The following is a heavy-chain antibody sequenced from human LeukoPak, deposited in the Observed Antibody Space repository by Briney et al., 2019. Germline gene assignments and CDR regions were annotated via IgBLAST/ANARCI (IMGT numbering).Heavy chain of an antibody. V-gene: IGHV3-23*01. CDR3: SGTEHYSDSSGYFTPFDC. CDR2: ISGSGSST. Sequence: QAGGSLRLSCAPSGFTFSSYAMSWVRQAPGKGLEWVSAISGSGSSTYYADSVKGRFTISRDNSKNTLYLQMDSLRAEDTALYYCSGTEHYSDSSGYFTPFDCWGQGTLVTISS. D-gene: IGHD3-22*01. J-gene: IGHJ4*02. CDR1: GFTFSSYA.